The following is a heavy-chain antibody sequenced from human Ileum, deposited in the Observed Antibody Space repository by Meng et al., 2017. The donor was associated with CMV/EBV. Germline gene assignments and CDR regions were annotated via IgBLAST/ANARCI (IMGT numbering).Heavy chain of an antibody. CDR1: GGPITSGNYY. CDR2: IYYSGSP. V-gene: IGHV4-30-4*08. D-gene: IGHD2-15*01. CDR3: VRQVVAASFDY. J-gene: IGHJ4*02. Sequence: VHLQGSGPGLVKPSQTLSLTLTVSGGPITSGNYYWSWIRQPPGRGLEWIGYIYYSGSPYYKPSLKSRVTISLDTSKNQFSLNLRSVTATDSAVYYCVRQVVAASFDYWGQGALVTVSS.